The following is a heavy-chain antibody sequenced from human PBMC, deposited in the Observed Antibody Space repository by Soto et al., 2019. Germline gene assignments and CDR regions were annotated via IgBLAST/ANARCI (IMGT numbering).Heavy chain of an antibody. V-gene: IGHV3-11*06. CDR3: ARSGGSGSWRWYFYGMDV. CDR1: GFTFSDSY. J-gene: IGHJ6*02. Sequence: KSGGSLRLSCAASGFTFSDSYMSWIRQAPGKGLEWLSYMNGDSTYTNYADSVRGRFTISRDNAKNSLYLQLNSLRAEDTAVYYCARSGGSGSWRWYFYGMDVWGQGTTVTVSS. CDR2: MNGDSTYT. D-gene: IGHD3-10*01.